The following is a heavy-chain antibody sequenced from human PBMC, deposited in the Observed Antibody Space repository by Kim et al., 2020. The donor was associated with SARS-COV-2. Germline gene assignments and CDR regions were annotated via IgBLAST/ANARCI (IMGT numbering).Heavy chain of an antibody. CDR1: GYSFTSYW. V-gene: IGHV5-51*01. CDR2: IYPGDSDT. CDR3: ARSDLPYYDILTGYYKGPYYFDY. D-gene: IGHD3-9*01. J-gene: IGHJ4*02. Sequence: GESLKISRKGSGYSFTSYWIGWVRQMPGKGLEWMGIIYPGDSDTRYSPSFQGQVTISADKSISTAYLQWSSLKASDTAMYYCARSDLPYYDILTGYYKGPYYFDYWGQGTLVTVSS.